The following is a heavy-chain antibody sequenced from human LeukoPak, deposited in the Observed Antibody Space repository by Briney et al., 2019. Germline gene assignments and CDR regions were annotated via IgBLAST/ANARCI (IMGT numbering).Heavy chain of an antibody. CDR2: IYYGGST. CDR3: SRTLTTNYYYGMDA. J-gene: IGHJ6*02. V-gene: IGHV4-59*03. Sequence: SETLSLTCTVSGSDISGYFWTWIRQPPGKGLEWIGYIYYGGSTNYNPSLKSRVTISVDTSKQQISLKLSSVTAADTAVYYCSRTLTTNYYYGMDAWGQGTTVAVSS. D-gene: IGHD4-17*01. CDR1: GSDISGYF.